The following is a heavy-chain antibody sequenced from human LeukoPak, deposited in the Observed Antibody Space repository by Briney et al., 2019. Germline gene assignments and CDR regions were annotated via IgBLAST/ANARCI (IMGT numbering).Heavy chain of an antibody. Sequence: ASVKVSCKASRYTFTSYDINWVRQATGQGLEWMGWMNPNSGNTGYAQKFQGRDTITRNTSISTAYMELSSLRSEDTAVYYCARGPPSLLRGYMDVWGKGTTVTV. CDR1: RYTFTSYD. CDR2: MNPNSGNT. V-gene: IGHV1-8*03. CDR3: ARGPPSLLRGYMDV. D-gene: IGHD2-15*01. J-gene: IGHJ6*03.